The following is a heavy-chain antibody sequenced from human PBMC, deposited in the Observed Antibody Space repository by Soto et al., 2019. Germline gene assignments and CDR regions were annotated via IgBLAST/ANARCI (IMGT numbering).Heavy chain of an antibody. J-gene: IGHJ4*02. CDR1: GGSISSGDYY. V-gene: IGHV4-30-4*01. Sequence: PSETLSLTCTVSGGSISSGDYYWSWIRQPPGKGLEWIGYIYYSGSTYYNPSLKSRVTISVDTSKNQFSLKLSSVTAADTAVYYCDRLPKYSYGYGNFDYWGQGTLVTVYS. D-gene: IGHD5-18*01. CDR3: DRLPKYSYGYGNFDY. CDR2: IYYSGST.